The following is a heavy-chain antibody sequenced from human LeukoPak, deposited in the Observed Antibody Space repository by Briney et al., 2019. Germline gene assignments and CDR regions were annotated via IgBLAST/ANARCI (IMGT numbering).Heavy chain of an antibody. CDR1: GFTFSSYW. CDR2: INEDGGEK. V-gene: IGHV3-7*01. J-gene: IGHJ4*02. D-gene: IGHD2-15*01. Sequence: PGGSLRLSCAASGFTFSSYWMSWVRQAPGKGLEWVANINEDGGEKYYVDSVRGRFTISRDNAKNSVYLQVNSLRAGDTAVYYCARAGDGTAARDYWGQGTLVTVSS. CDR3: ARAGDGTAARDY.